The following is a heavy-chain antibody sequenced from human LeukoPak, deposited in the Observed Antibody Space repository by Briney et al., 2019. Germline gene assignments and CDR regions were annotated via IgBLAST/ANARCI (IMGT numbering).Heavy chain of an antibody. V-gene: IGHV4-59*12. Sequence: SETLSLTCTVSGGSISSYYWSWIRQPPGKGLEWIGYIYYSGSTYYNPSLKSRVTISVDTSKNQFSLKLSSVTAADTAVYYCARVRQYAFDIWGQGTMVTVSS. J-gene: IGHJ3*02. CDR2: IYYSGST. CDR3: ARVRQYAFDI. CDR1: GGSISSYY. D-gene: IGHD6-25*01.